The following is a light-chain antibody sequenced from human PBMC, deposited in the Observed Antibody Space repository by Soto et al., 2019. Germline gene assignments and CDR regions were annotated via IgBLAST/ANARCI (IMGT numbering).Light chain of an antibody. Sequence: QSVLPQPTSASVSPGQSVTISCTGTSSDVGGYNYVSWYQQHPGKAPKLMIYEVSKRPSGVPDRFSGSKSGNTASLTVAGLQAEDESDYYCSSYAGSNNLVFGGGTKLTVL. CDR3: SSYAGSNNLV. V-gene: IGLV2-8*01. CDR2: EVS. CDR1: SSDVGGYNY. J-gene: IGLJ2*01.